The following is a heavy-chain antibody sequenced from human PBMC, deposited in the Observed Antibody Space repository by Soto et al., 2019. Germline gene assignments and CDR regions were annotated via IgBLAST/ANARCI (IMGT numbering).Heavy chain of an antibody. Sequence: QVQLQQWGAGLLKPSETLSLTCAVYGGSFSGYYWSWIRQPPGKGLEWIGEINHSGSTNYNPSLKSRVTISVDTSKNQFSLKLSSVTAADTAVYYCARGKGISKGLTRYWYFALWGRGTLVTVSS. CDR1: GGSFSGYY. CDR2: INHSGST. D-gene: IGHD3-3*02. CDR3: ARGKGISKGLTRYWYFAL. V-gene: IGHV4-34*01. J-gene: IGHJ2*01.